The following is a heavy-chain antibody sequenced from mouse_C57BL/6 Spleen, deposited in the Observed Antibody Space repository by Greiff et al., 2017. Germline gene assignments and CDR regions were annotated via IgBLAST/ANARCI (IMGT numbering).Heavy chain of an antibody. D-gene: IGHD1-1*01. CDR3: ARPLLRSYAMDY. J-gene: IGHJ4*01. CDR2: IYPGSGST. Sequence: QVQLQQPGAELVKPGASVKMSCKASGYTFTSYWITWVKQRPGQGLEWIGDIYPGSGSTNYNEKFKSKATLTVDTSSSTAYMQLSILTSEDSAVYYCARPLLRSYAMDYWGQGTSVTVSS. CDR1: GYTFTSYW. V-gene: IGHV1-55*01.